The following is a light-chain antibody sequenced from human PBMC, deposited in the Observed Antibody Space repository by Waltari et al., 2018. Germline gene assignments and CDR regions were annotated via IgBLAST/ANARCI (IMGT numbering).Light chain of an antibody. CDR1: SRAVGGYNQ. Sequence: QSALTAPRPVSGAPGQPVTIACTGTSRAVGGYNQVSRYQQHPGKAPKLMLYDVSKRPSGVPDRFSGSKSGNTASLTISGLQAEDEADYYCCSYAGSYTFLYVFGTGTKVTVL. CDR2: DVS. CDR3: CSYAGSYTFLYV. V-gene: IGLV2-11*02. J-gene: IGLJ1*01.